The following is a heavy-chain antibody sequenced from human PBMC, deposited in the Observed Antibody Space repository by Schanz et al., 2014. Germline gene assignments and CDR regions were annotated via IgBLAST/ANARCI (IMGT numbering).Heavy chain of an antibody. Sequence: VRLVESGGGVVQPGRSLRLSCTASGFTFSDYWMSWVRQAPGKGPEWVANIKHDGSVTDYVDSVEGRFTISRDNAKRSLFLQMNSLRVEDTAVYFCVSQTGSTRYWGQGTLVTVSS. V-gene: IGHV3-7*02. D-gene: IGHD6-13*01. J-gene: IGHJ4*02. CDR3: VSQTGSTRY. CDR1: GFTFSDYW. CDR2: IKHDGSVT.